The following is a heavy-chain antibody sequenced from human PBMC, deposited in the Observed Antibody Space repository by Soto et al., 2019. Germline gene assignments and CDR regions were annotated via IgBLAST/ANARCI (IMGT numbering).Heavy chain of an antibody. D-gene: IGHD6-13*01. V-gene: IGHV4-4*02. CDR2: IYHSGST. J-gene: IGHJ6*02. CDR1: GGSISSSNW. CDR3: ERVPSRRRFRYGMDV. Sequence: QVQLQESGPGLLKPSGTLSLTCAVSGGSISSSNWWSWVSQPPGKGLEWIGEIYHSGSTNYNPSLKRRVTIAVDKSKSQISLKLSSVTAADRAVYYGERVPSRRRFRYGMDVWVQGTTVTVSS.